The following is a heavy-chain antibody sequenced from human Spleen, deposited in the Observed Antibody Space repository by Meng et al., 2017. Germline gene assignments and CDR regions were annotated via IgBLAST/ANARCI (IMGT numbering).Heavy chain of an antibody. V-gene: IGHV4-34*01. CDR3: ARGPTTMAHDFDY. J-gene: IGHJ4*02. CDR2: INHSGST. Sequence: VQLVQWGAGLLTPSETLPPTCVVSGGSFSDYYWSWIRQPPGKGLEWIGEINHSGSTNYNPSLESRATISVDTSQNNLSLKLSSVTAADSAVYYCARGPTTMAHDFDYWGQGTLVTVSS. D-gene: IGHD4-11*01. CDR1: GGSFSDYY.